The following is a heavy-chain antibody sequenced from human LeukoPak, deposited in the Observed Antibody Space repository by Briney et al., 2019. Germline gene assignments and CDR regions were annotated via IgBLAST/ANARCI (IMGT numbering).Heavy chain of an antibody. V-gene: IGHV3-30-3*01. CDR1: GFTFSSYA. CDR3: AREQNFVVVPAAGWFDP. CDR2: ISYDGSNK. J-gene: IGHJ5*02. Sequence: GGSLRLSCAASGFTFSSYAMHWVRQAPGKGLEWVAVISYDGSNKYYADSVKGRFTISRDNSKNTLYLQMNSLRAEDTAAYYCAREQNFVVVPAAGWFDPWGQGTLVTVSS. D-gene: IGHD2-2*01.